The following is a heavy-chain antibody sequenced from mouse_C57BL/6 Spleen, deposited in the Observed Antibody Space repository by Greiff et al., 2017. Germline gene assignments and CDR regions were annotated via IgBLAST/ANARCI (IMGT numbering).Heavy chain of an antibody. D-gene: IGHD2-5*01. CDR2: IYPGDGDT. J-gene: IGHJ4*01. V-gene: IGHV1-82*01. CDR1: GYAFSSSW. Sequence: QVQLKQSGPELVKPGASVKISCKASGYAFSSSWMNWVKQRPGKGLEWIGRIYPGDGDTNYNGKFKGKATLTAAKSSSTAYMQLSSLTSEDSAVYFCAVRGSNYDYYAMDYWGQGTSVTVSS. CDR3: AVRGSNYDYYAMDY.